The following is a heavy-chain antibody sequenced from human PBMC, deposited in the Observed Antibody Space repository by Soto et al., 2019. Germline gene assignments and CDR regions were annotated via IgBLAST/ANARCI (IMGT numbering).Heavy chain of an antibody. Sequence: SETLSLTCAVSGGSISSGGYSWSWIRQPPGKGLEWIGYIYHSGSTYYNPSLKSRVTISVDRSKNQFSLNLSFVTAADTAVYYCTSIGTPATGLYQFDYWGKGTLVTVSS. CDR2: IYHSGST. J-gene: IGHJ4*02. V-gene: IGHV4-30-2*01. CDR3: TSIGTPATGLYQFDY. D-gene: IGHD1-1*01. CDR1: GGSISSGGYS.